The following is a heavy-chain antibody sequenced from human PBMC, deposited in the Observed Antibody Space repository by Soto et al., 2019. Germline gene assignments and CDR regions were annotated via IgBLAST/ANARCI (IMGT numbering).Heavy chain of an antibody. CDR3: ARKFERDYYDSSGYYYGAFDI. J-gene: IGHJ3*02. D-gene: IGHD3-22*01. Sequence: ASVKVSCKASGYTFTGYHMHWVRQAPGQGLEWMGWINPNSGGTNYAQKFQGWVTMTRDTSISTAYMELSRLRSDDTAVYYCARKFERDYYDSSGYYYGAFDIWGQGTMVTVSS. CDR2: INPNSGGT. V-gene: IGHV1-2*04. CDR1: GYTFTGYH.